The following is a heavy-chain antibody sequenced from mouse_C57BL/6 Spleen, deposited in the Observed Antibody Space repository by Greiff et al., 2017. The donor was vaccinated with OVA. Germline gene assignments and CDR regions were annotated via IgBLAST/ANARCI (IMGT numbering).Heavy chain of an antibody. CDR3: APYGGSLDY. CDR2: IDPSDSYT. J-gene: IGHJ2*01. CDR1: GYTFTSYW. Sequence: QVQLQQPGAELVRPGTSVKLSCKASGYTFTSYWMHWVKQRPGQGLEWIGVIDPSDSYTNYNQKFKGKATLTVDTSSSTAYMQLSSLTSEDSAVXYCAPYGGSLDYWGQGTTLTVSS. V-gene: IGHV1-59*01. D-gene: IGHD1-1*01.